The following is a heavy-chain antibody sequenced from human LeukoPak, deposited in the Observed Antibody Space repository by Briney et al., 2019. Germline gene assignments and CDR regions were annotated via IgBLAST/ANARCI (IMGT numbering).Heavy chain of an antibody. CDR2: INHSGSTT. D-gene: IGHD5-18*01. CDR3: ANVEMATAYFAY. V-gene: IGHV4-34*01. J-gene: IGHJ4*02. CDR1: GGSFNGYY. Sequence: SETLSLTCAVYGGSFNGYYWSWIRQPPGEGLEWIGEINHSGSTTNYNPSLKSRVTISVDTSMRQFSLKLSSVTAADTALYYCANVEMATAYFAYWGQGALVTVSS.